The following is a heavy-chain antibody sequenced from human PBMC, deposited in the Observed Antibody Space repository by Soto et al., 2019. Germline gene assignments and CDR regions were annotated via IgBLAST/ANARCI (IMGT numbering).Heavy chain of an antibody. Sequence: ASVKVSCKASGYTFTGYYMHWVRQAPGQGLEWMGWINRNSGGTNYAQKFQGRVTMTRDTSISTAYMELSRLRSDDTAVYYCARALYGGAFDIWGQGTMVTVSS. CDR1: GYTFTGYY. D-gene: IGHD3-10*01. CDR3: ARALYGGAFDI. J-gene: IGHJ3*02. V-gene: IGHV1-2*02. CDR2: INRNSGGT.